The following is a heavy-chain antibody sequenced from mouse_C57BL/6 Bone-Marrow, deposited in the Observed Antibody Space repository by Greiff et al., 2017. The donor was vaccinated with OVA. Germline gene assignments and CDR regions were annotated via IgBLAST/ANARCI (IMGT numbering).Heavy chain of an antibody. Sequence: VQLQQSGAELVKPGASVKMSCKASGYTFTSYWITWVKQRPGQGLEWIGDIYPGSGSTNYNEKFKSKATLTVDTSSSTAYMQLSSLTSEDSAVYYCARDTTVVENYFDYWGQGTTLTVSS. D-gene: IGHD1-1*01. CDR3: ARDTTVVENYFDY. V-gene: IGHV1-55*01. CDR1: GYTFTSYW. J-gene: IGHJ2*01. CDR2: IYPGSGST.